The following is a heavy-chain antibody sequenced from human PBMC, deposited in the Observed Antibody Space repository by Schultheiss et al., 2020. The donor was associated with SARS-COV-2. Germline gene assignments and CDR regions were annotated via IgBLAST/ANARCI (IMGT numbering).Heavy chain of an antibody. Sequence: SQTLSLTCTVSGGSISSSSYYWGWIRQPPGKGLEWIGSIYYSGSTYYNPSLKSRVTISVDTSKNQFSLKLSSVTAADTAVYYCARGVSPRWFDPWGQGTLVTVSS. CDR2: IYYSGST. CDR3: ARGVSPRWFDP. V-gene: IGHV4-39*07. CDR1: GGSISSSSYY. J-gene: IGHJ5*02.